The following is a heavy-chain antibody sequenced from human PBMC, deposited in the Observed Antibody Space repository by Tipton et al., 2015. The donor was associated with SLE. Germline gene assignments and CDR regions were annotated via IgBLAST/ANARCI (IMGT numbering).Heavy chain of an antibody. J-gene: IGHJ6*02. D-gene: IGHD6-13*01. V-gene: IGHV3-53*05. CDR3: ARDPYSSSRTWYYGMDV. CDR2: IYSGGST. Sequence: SLRLSCAASGFTFNSYSMNWVRHAPGKGLEWVSVIYSGGSTYYADSVKGRFTISRDNSKNTLYLQMNSLRAEDTAVYYCARDPYSSSRTWYYGMDVWGQGTTVTVSS. CDR1: GFTFNSYS.